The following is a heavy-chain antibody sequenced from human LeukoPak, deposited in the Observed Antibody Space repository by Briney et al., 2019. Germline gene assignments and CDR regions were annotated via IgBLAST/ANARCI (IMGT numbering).Heavy chain of an antibody. CDR2: IGKNQ. Sequence: PGGSLRLSCAPSRFSLGNFVMSWVRQAPGKGPEWVATIGKNQYYADSVKGRFTISKDNSKNMMYLQMDSLGVDDTAIYYCAKGSNGDYGNWGQGTLVTVSS. J-gene: IGHJ4*02. V-gene: IGHV3-23*01. CDR3: AKGSNGDYGN. CDR1: RFSLGNFV. D-gene: IGHD4-17*01.